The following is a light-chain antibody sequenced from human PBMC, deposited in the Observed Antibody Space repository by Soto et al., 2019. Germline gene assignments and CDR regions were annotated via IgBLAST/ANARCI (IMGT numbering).Light chain of an antibody. J-gene: IGKJ1*01. CDR1: QSFTTW. Sequence: DIQMTQSPSTLSASVGDRVTITCRASQSFTTWLAWYQQKPGKAPKLLIYDASSFESGVPSRFSGSGSGTEFALTISSLQPDDFATYYCQQYYSYPVTFGLGTKVDIK. CDR3: QQYYSYPVT. V-gene: IGKV1-5*01. CDR2: DAS.